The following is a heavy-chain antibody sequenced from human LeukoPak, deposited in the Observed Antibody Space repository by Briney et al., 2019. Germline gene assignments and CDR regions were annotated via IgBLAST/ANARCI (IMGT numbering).Heavy chain of an antibody. J-gene: IGHJ6*02. CDR2: IQSDGSAT. Sequence: PGGSLRLSCAASGLTFTTYRMHWVRQAPGKGLAWVSRIQSDGSATGYAASVKGRFTISRDNARNTLYLQMNSLRAEDTAVYYCARELDAYDGMDVWGQGTTVTVSS. CDR3: ARELDAYDGMDV. V-gene: IGHV3-74*01. D-gene: IGHD2-8*01. CDR1: GLTFTTYR.